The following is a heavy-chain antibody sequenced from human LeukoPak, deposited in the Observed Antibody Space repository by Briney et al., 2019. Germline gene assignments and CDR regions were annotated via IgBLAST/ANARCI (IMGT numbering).Heavy chain of an antibody. CDR3: ARGAKSYFDY. Sequence: GESLRLSCAASGITFSSYWMHWVRQAPGKGLVWVSRINSDGTSTTYADSVKGRFTISRDNAKNTLYLQMNSLRAEDTALYYCARGAKSYFDYWGQGTLVTVSS. V-gene: IGHV3-74*01. J-gene: IGHJ4*02. CDR2: INSDGTST. CDR1: GITFSSYW.